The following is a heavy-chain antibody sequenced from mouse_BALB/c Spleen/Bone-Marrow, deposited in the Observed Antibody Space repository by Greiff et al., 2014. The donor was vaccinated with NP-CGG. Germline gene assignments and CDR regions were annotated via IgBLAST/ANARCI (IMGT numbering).Heavy chain of an antibody. J-gene: IGHJ4*01. CDR3: TRWGYAGDYYAMDY. D-gene: IGHD2-14*01. CDR1: GFTFSSFG. Sequence: EVKLVESGGGLVQPGGSRKLSCAASGFTFSSFGMHWVRQAPEKGLEWVAYISNGSSSIYYTDTVKGRFTISRDNPKSTLFLQMTSLRSEDTAIYYCTRWGYAGDYYAMDYWGQGTSVTVSS. CDR2: ISNGSSSI. V-gene: IGHV5-17*02.